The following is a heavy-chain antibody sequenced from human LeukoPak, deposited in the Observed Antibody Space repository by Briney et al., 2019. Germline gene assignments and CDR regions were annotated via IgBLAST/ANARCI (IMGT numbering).Heavy chain of an antibody. V-gene: IGHV3-21*01. D-gene: IGHD1-1*01. CDR2: ISSSSSYI. J-gene: IGHJ4*02. CDR1: GFTFSSYW. CDR3: ARDGSTTGTLFDY. Sequence: GGSLRLSCAASGFTFSSYWMHWVRQAPGKGLEWVSSISSSSSYIYYADSVKGRFTISRDNAKNSLYLQMNSLRAEDTAVYYCARDGSTTGTLFDYWGQGTLVTVSS.